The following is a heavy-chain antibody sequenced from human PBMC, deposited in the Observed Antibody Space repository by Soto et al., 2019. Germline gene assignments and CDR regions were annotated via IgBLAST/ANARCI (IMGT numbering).Heavy chain of an antibody. Sequence: PGGSLRLSCSASGFIFDNAWMTWVRQAPGKGLEWVGRIKSKSDGGKIDYAAPVKGRFSISRDDSKTTMFLQMNSLKTEDTAVYYCTIVDRGNGYNGWGQEILVTVS. CDR3: TIVDRGNGYNG. CDR1: GFIFDNAW. J-gene: IGHJ4*02. D-gene: IGHD1-20*01. CDR2: IKSKSDGGKI. V-gene: IGHV3-15*01.